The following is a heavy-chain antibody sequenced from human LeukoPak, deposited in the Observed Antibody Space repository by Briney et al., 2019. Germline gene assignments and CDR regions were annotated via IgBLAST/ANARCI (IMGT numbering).Heavy chain of an antibody. CDR3: ARQPMVVGAARGAYFDY. CDR1: TGSISSYY. V-gene: IGHV4-59*01. Sequence: SETLSLTCTASTGSISSYYWRWIRQPPGKGLEWIGYIYYSGSTNYNPSLKSRVTIPVDTSKNQFSLKLSSVTAAGTAVYYCARQPMVVGAARGAYFDYWGQGTLVTVSS. J-gene: IGHJ4*02. D-gene: IGHD1-26*01. CDR2: IYYSGST.